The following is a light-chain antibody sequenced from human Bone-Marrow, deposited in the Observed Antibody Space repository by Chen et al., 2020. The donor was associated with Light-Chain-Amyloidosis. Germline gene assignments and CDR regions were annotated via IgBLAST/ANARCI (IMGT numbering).Light chain of an antibody. J-gene: IGKJ1*01. V-gene: IGKV2D-29*01. CDR2: EAF. CDR3: MQSIHLRT. CDR1: QSLLYSNGVTY. Sequence: DVVMTQTPLSLSVTTGQPASISCKSSQSLLYSNGVTYLYWFLQKPGQPPQLLIYEAFNRFSGGPHRFSGSGSVTDFTLKISRVEAEDVGTYYCMQSIHLRTFGQGTKVEIK.